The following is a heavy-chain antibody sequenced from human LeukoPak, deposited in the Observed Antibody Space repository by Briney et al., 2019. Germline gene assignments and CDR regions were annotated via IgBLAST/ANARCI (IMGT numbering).Heavy chain of an antibody. CDR1: GLTVSSNY. CDR3: ARFYGGNSEYFQH. Sequence: GGSLRLSCAASGLTVSSNYMSWVRQAPGKGLEWVSLIYSGGSTYYADSVKGRFTVSRDNSKNTLYLQMNSLRAEDTAVYYRARFYGGNSEYFQHWGQGTLVTVSS. J-gene: IGHJ1*01. CDR2: IYSGGST. V-gene: IGHV3-66*02. D-gene: IGHD4-23*01.